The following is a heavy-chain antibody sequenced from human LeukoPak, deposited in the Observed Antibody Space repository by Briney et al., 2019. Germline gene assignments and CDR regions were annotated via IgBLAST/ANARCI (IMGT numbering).Heavy chain of an antibody. Sequence: GESLKISCKGSGYSFTNYWIGWVRQMPGKGLEWMGIIYPGDSDTRYSPSFQGQVTISADKSITTAYLQWSSLKASDTAMYYCARLLGRYCTSTSCYPWFDPWGQGTLVTVSS. CDR1: GYSFTNYW. J-gene: IGHJ5*02. CDR3: ARLLGRYCTSTSCYPWFDP. D-gene: IGHD2-2*01. V-gene: IGHV5-51*01. CDR2: IYPGDSDT.